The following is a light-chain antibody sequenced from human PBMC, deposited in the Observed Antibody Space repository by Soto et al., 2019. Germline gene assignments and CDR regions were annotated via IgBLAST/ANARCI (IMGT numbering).Light chain of an antibody. CDR3: HQHYSITLT. CDR1: QSILNSSKNKHS. V-gene: IGKV4-1*01. Sequence: DIVMTQSPESLAVTLGERATINCKSSQSILNSSKNKHSLGWYQQKPGQPPKLLIYWASIRASGVSERFSVSGSGTDFPLPIRTLQPEHGAACYCHQHYSITLTFGQGAKGDIK. J-gene: IGKJ2*01. CDR2: WAS.